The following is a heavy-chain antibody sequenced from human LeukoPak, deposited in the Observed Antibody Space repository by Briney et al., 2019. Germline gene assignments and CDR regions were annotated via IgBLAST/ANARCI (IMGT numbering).Heavy chain of an antibody. CDR2: IYYSGST. J-gene: IGHJ4*02. D-gene: IGHD6-13*01. CDR1: GGSISSGGYY. Sequence: SETLSLTCTVSGGSISSGGYYWSWIRQHPGKGLEWIEYIYYSGSTYYNPSLKSRVTISVDTSKNQFSLKLSSVTAADTAVYYCARVAAAGTRYYFDYWGQGTLVTVSS. CDR3: ARVAAAGTRYYFDY. V-gene: IGHV4-31*03.